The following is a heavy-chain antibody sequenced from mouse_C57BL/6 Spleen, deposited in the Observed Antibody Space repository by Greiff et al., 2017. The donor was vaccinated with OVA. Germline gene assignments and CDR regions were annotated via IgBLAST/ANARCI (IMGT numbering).Heavy chain of an antibody. CDR1: GFTFSSYG. V-gene: IGHV5-6*01. D-gene: IGHD1-1*01. Sequence: EVKVVESGGDLVKPGGSLKLSCASSGFTFSSYGMSWVRQTPDKRLEWVATISSGGSYTYYPDSVKGRFTISRDNAKNTLYLQMSSLKSEDTAMYYCARQTTGYFDYWGQGTTLTVSS. CDR3: ARQTTGYFDY. CDR2: ISSGGSYT. J-gene: IGHJ2*01.